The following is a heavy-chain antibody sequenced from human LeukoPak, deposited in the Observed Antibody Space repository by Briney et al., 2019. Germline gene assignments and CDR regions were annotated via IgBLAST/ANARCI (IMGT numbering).Heavy chain of an antibody. CDR1: GVSISSGGYY. CDR2: IYHSGST. CDR3: AREGITMIVAPADAFDI. V-gene: IGHV4-31*03. Sequence: PSETLSLTCTVSGVSISSGGYYWSWIRQHPGKGLEWIGYIYHSGSTYYNPSLKSRVTISVDRSKNQFSLKLSSVTAADTAVYYCAREGITMIVAPADAFDIWGQGTMVTVSS. J-gene: IGHJ3*02. D-gene: IGHD3-22*01.